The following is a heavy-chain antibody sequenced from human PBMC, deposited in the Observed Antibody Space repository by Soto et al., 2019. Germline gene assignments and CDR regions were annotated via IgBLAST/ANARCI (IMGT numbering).Heavy chain of an antibody. Sequence: GGSLRLSCAASGFTFSDYYMSWIRQAPGKGLEWVSYISSSSSYTNYADSVKGRFTISRENAKNSLYLQMNSLRAEDTAVYYCAREGDTAMVTFDYWGQGTLVTVSS. CDR2: ISSSSSYT. D-gene: IGHD5-18*01. CDR1: GFTFSDYY. CDR3: AREGDTAMVTFDY. J-gene: IGHJ4*02. V-gene: IGHV3-11*06.